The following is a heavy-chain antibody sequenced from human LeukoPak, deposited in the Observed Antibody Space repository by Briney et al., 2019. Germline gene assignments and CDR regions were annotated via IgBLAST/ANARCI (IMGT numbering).Heavy chain of an antibody. CDR2: INSDGSST. D-gene: IGHD6-19*01. Sequence: GGSLRLSCAASGFTFSSYWMHWVRQAPGKGLVWVSRINSDGSSTSYADSVKGRFTISRDNAKNTLYLQMNSLRAEDTAVYYCARSGYSSGWYSLNYWGQGTLVTVSS. V-gene: IGHV3-74*01. CDR3: ARSGYSSGWYSLNY. CDR1: GFTFSSYW. J-gene: IGHJ4*02.